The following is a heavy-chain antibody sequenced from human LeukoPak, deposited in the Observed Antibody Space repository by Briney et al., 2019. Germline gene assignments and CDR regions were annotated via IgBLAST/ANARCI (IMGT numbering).Heavy chain of an antibody. Sequence: GGSLRLSCAASGFTFSSYAMSWVRQAPGKGLEWASAISGSGGSTYYADSVKGRFTISRDNSKNTLYLQMNSLRAEDTAVYYCAKGEDCSSTSCSYYYYYMDVWGKGTTVTVSS. CDR1: GFTFSSYA. CDR2: ISGSGGST. D-gene: IGHD2-2*01. J-gene: IGHJ6*03. V-gene: IGHV3-23*01. CDR3: AKGEDCSSTSCSYYYYYMDV.